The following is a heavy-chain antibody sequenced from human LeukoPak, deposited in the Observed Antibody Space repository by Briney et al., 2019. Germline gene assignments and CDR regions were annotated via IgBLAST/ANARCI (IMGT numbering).Heavy chain of an antibody. D-gene: IGHD3-22*01. CDR1: CGTFSSYP. CDR3: ARGSYYDSSGSSLKY. CDR2: IIPIFGIA. V-gene: IGHV1-69*04. J-gene: IGHJ4*02. Sequence: SLKVSCKPSCGTFSSYPISWVRQTPGQGLEWMERIIPIFGIANYAQKFQGRVTITADKSTSTAYMELSSLRSEDTAVYYCARGSYYDSSGSSLKYWGQGTLVTVSS.